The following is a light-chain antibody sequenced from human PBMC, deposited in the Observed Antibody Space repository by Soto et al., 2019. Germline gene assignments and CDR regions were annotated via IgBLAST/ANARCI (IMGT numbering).Light chain of an antibody. CDR1: SSNLGAGYD. V-gene: IGLV1-40*01. J-gene: IGLJ3*02. CDR3: LVSYNGANWV. Sequence: QSVLTQPPSVSGAPGQRVTISCTGNSSNLGAGYDVHWYQQLPGAAPKLVIFGNRNRPSGVPERFSGSKSGTSASLAITGLQAEDEADYYCLVSYNGANWVFGGGTKVTVL. CDR2: GNR.